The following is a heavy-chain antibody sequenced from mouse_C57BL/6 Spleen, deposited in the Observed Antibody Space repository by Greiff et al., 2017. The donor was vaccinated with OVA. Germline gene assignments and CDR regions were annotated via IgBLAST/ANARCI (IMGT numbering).Heavy chain of an antibody. CDR3: ARLNWYYFDY. CDR2: ISDGGSYT. D-gene: IGHD4-1*01. J-gene: IGHJ2*01. CDR1: GFTFSSYA. Sequence: EVKLMESGGGLVKPGGSLKLSCAASGFTFSSYAMSWVRQTPEKRLEWVATISDGGSYTYYPDNVKGRFTISRDNAKNNLYLQMSHLKSEDTAMYYCARLNWYYFDYWGQGTTLTVSS. V-gene: IGHV5-4*03.